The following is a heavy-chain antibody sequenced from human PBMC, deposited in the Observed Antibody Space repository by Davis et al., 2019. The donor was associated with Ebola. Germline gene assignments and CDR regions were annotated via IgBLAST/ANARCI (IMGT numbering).Heavy chain of an antibody. V-gene: IGHV3-53*01. Sequence: GESLKISCAASGFTVSSNYMSWVRQAPGKGLEWVSVIYSGGSTYYADSVKGRFTISRHNSKNTLYLQMNSLRAEDTAVYYCAKDLGGGSYRYYYYGMDVWGQGTTVTVSS. CDR1: GFTVSSNY. CDR3: AKDLGGGSYRYYYYGMDV. CDR2: IYSGGST. J-gene: IGHJ6*02. D-gene: IGHD1-26*01.